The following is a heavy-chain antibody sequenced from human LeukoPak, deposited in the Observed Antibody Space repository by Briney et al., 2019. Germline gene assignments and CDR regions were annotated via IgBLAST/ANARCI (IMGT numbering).Heavy chain of an antibody. J-gene: IGHJ3*02. CDR3: ARDQPVDPNNFDI. CDR1: GFTFSSFA. Sequence: PGGSPRLSCAVSGFTFSSFAMTWVRQAPGKGLEWVSSISGSSIYIYYADSVKGRFTISRDNAKNSLYLQMNSLRAEDTAVYYCARDQPVDPNNFDIWGQGTMVTVSS. V-gene: IGHV3-21*01. CDR2: ISGSSIYI. D-gene: IGHD1-14*01.